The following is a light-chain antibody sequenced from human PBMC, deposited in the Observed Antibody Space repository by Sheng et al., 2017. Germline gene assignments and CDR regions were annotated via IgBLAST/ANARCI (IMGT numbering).Light chain of an antibody. CDR1: RSNIGSNR. CDR3: ASWDDSLNGYV. J-gene: IGLJ1*01. V-gene: IGLV1-44*01. Sequence: QSMLTQPPSASGTPGQRVTISCSGSRSNIGSNRVNWYQQLPGTAPNLLIYGNNQRPPGVRDRFSGSKSGTSASLAISGLQSEDEADYYCASWDDSLNGYVFGTGTKVTVL. CDR2: GNN.